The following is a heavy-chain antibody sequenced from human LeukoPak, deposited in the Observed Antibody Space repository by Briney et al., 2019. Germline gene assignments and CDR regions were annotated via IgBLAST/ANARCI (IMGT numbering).Heavy chain of an antibody. V-gene: IGHV4-30-2*01. Sequence: SETLSLTCTVSGDSISSGSYYWSWIRQPPGKGLEWIGYIYHSGSTYYNPSLKSRVTISVDRSKNQFSLKLSSVTAADTAVYYCARQYYYGSGSGLDCWGQGTLVTVSS. D-gene: IGHD3-10*01. J-gene: IGHJ4*02. CDR2: IYHSGST. CDR1: GDSISSGSYY. CDR3: ARQYYYGSGSGLDC.